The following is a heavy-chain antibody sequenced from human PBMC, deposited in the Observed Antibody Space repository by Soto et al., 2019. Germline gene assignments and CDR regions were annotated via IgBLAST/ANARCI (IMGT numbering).Heavy chain of an antibody. CDR2: IDKSGTTI. D-gene: IGHD2-21*02. V-gene: IGHV3-11*01. CDR3: ARVTPFGGDFLDYFDS. CDR1: GFIFSDYH. Sequence: QVLLVESGGGLVKSGGSLRLSCAVSGFIFSDYHMAWVRQAPGKGLEWVSFIDKSGTTIYYADSVRGRFTISRDNAKNSLYLQMNTLRAEDTAVYYCARVTPFGGDFLDYFDSWGQGTLVTVSS. J-gene: IGHJ4*02.